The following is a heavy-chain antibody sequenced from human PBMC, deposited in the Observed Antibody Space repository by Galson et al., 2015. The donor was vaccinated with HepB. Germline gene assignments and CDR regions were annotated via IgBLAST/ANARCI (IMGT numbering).Heavy chain of an antibody. Sequence: SLRLSCAASGFTFSSYSMNWVRQAQGKGLEWVSYISSSSSTIYYADSVKGRFTISRDNAKNSLYLTMNRLRDEDKAVYYCARERYDFWSGYGSYYYYYGMDVWGQGTTVTVSS. CDR1: GFTFSSYS. J-gene: IGHJ6*02. CDR3: ARERYDFWSGYGSYYYYYGMDV. D-gene: IGHD3-3*01. CDR2: ISSSSSTI. V-gene: IGHV3-48*02.